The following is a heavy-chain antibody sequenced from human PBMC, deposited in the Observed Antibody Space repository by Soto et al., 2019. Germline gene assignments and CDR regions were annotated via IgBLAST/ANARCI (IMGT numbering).Heavy chain of an antibody. CDR2: ISYDGNNK. CDR3: AKSVYNWNDGFFDY. V-gene: IGHV3-30*18. J-gene: IGHJ4*02. Sequence: PGGSLRLCCAASGFTFSTYGMHWVRQAPGKGLEWVAVISYDGNNKYYADSVKGRFTISRDNSKNTLYLQMSSLRAEDTAVYYCAKSVYNWNDGFFDYWGQGTLVTVSS. D-gene: IGHD1-1*01. CDR1: GFTFSTYG.